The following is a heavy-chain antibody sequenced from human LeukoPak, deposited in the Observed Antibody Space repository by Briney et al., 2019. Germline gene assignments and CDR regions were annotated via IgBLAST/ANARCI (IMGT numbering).Heavy chain of an antibody. CDR2: THTRGAT. Sequence: PSETLSLTCSVSGGSISGYYWSWVRQPPGKGLDWMGCTHTRGATKYNPSLTSRVTVSLDTSKNQFSLTLSSVTAADTAVYFCASHLDYDSVLDPFDIWGQGTMVSVSS. J-gene: IGHJ3*02. V-gene: IGHV4-4*09. CDR1: GGSISGYY. D-gene: IGHD3-22*01. CDR3: ASHLDYDSVLDPFDI.